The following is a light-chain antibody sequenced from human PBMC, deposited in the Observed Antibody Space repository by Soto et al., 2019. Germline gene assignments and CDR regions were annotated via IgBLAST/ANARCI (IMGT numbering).Light chain of an antibody. V-gene: IGKV3-15*01. J-gene: IGKJ1*01. CDR1: QSVRSN. CDR3: QQYNNWPSWT. CDR2: GTS. Sequence: EIVMTQSPATLSASPGERATLSCRASQSVRSNLAWYQQKPGQAPRLLIYGTSARATGIPATFSGSGSGTEFTLTISSLQSEDFAVYYCQQYNNWPSWTLGQGTKGDIK.